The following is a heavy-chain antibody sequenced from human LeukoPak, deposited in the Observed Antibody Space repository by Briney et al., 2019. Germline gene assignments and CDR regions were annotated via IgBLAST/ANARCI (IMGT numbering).Heavy chain of an antibody. V-gene: IGHV4-4*07. J-gene: IGHJ3*02. CDR1: GGSINNYY. CDR3: ARVTLTIFGTGGAFDI. Sequence: SETLSLTCTVSGGSINNYYWGWIRQPAGKGLEWIGRIYTSGNTDYNSSLKSRVTMSIDTSNNHFSLKLSSVTAADTAVYYCARVTLTIFGTGGAFDIWGQGTMVTVSS. CDR2: IYTSGNT. D-gene: IGHD3-3*01.